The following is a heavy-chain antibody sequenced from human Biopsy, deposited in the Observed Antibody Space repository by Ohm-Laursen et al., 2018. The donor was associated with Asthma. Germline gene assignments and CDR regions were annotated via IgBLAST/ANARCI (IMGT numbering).Heavy chain of an antibody. CDR3: ARAVSSSSYWYFDL. D-gene: IGHD6-6*01. J-gene: IGHJ2*01. Sequence: TLSLTCIVSGDAMSTSGSYWGWIRQSPGKGLEWIGSIYYSGRTHYNPSLGSRVTISADTSKNHFSLKVTSVTAADTAVYYCARAVSSSSYWYFDLWGRGDLVTVSS. V-gene: IGHV4-39*02. CDR1: GDAMSTSGSY. CDR2: IYYSGRT.